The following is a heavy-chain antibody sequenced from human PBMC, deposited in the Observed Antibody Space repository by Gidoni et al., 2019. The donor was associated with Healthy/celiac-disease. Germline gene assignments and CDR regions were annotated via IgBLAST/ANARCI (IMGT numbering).Heavy chain of an antibody. CDR3: ARDESYAFDI. CDR1: GGSISSYY. J-gene: IGHJ3*02. CDR2: IYYSGST. Sequence: QVQLQESGPGLVKPSENLSLTCTVSGGSISSYYWSWIRQPPGKGLEWIGYIYYSGSTNYNPSLKSRVTISVDTSKNQFSLKLSSVTAADTAVYYCARDESYAFDIWGQGTMVTVSS. V-gene: IGHV4-59*01.